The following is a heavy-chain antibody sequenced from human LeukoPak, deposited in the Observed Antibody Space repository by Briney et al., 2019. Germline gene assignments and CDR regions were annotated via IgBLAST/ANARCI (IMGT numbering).Heavy chain of an antibody. D-gene: IGHD3-22*01. J-gene: IGHJ4*02. Sequence: SETLSLTCTGSGGSISSYYWTWIRQPPGKGLEWIGYIYYSGSTNYNPSLKSRVTISIDTTKNQFSLKLSSVTAADTAVYYCARGNYYDSSGYYRLFDYWGQGTLVTVSS. CDR2: IYYSGST. CDR1: GGSISSYY. V-gene: IGHV4-59*01. CDR3: ARGNYYDSSGYYRLFDY.